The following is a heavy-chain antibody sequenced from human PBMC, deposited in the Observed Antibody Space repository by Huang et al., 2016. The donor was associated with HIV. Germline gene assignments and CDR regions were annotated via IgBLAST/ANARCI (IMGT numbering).Heavy chain of an antibody. CDR3: ARFGSYYYGSGSYLDAFDI. CDR2: ITGSSGSI. V-gene: IGHV3-48*01. CDR1: GFTFSTYN. J-gene: IGHJ3*02. D-gene: IGHD3-10*01. Sequence: EVQLMESGGGLVQPGGSLRLSCAASGFTFSTYNMNWVRQAQGKGLAWVAYITGSSGSIYYADSVKGRFTISRDNAKNSLYLQMNSLRAEDTAVYYCARFGSYYYGSGSYLDAFDIWGQGTMVTVSS.